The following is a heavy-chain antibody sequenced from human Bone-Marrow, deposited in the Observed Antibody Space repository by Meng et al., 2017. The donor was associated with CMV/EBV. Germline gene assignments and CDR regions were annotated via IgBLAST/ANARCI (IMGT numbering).Heavy chain of an antibody. D-gene: IGHD1-26*01. CDR3: ARDVGWELLRRVLDY. J-gene: IGHJ4*02. Sequence: ASVNVSCKASGYTFISYGISWVRQAPGQGLEWMGWISAYNDNTNYAQKLQGRVTMTTDTSTSTAYLELRSLRSDDTAVYYCARDVGWELLRRVLDYWGQGTLVTVSS. CDR1: GYTFISYG. V-gene: IGHV1-18*01. CDR2: ISAYNDNT.